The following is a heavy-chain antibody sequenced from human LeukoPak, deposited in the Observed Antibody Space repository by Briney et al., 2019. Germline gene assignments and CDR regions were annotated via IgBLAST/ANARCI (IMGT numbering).Heavy chain of an antibody. CDR1: GGSFSGYY. Sequence: SETLSLTCAVYGGSFSGYYWSRIRQPPGKGLEWIGEINHSGSTNYNPSLKSRVTISVDTSKNQFSLKLSSVTAADTAVYYCARGGFVLRFLEWLSTSNGFDYWGQGTLVTVSS. CDR2: INHSGST. D-gene: IGHD3-3*01. CDR3: ARGGFVLRFLEWLSTSNGFDY. V-gene: IGHV4-34*01. J-gene: IGHJ4*02.